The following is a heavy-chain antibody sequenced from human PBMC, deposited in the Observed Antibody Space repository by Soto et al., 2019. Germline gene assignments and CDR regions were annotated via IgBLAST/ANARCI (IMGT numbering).Heavy chain of an antibody. Sequence: VSGVSIGTDSYYWGWLRQPPEKGLEWIGTIYYSGSTYYNPSLKSRVTISVDTSKNQFSLRLSSVTAADTAVYYCARHLNWDFDFWGQGTLVTVSS. CDR3: ARHLNWDFDF. D-gene: IGHD7-27*01. J-gene: IGHJ4*02. V-gene: IGHV4-39*01. CDR2: IYYSGST. CDR1: GVSIGTDSYY.